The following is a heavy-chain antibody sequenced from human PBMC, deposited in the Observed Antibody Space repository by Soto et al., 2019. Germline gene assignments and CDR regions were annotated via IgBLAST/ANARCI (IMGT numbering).Heavy chain of an antibody. CDR3: ARPTLTVLRFLEWLSYGLDC. Sequence: PGGSLRLSCAASGLTFSSYAMHWVRQAPGKGLEWVAVISYDGSNKYYADSVKGRFTISRDNSKNTLYLQMNSLRAEDTAVYYCARPTLTVLRFLEWLSYGLDCWGQGTLVTVSS. D-gene: IGHD3-3*01. V-gene: IGHV3-30-3*01. CDR2: ISYDGSNK. J-gene: IGHJ4*02. CDR1: GLTFSSYA.